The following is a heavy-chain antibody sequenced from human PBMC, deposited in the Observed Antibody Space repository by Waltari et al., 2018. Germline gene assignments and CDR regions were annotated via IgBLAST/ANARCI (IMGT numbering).Heavy chain of an antibody. D-gene: IGHD6-13*01. J-gene: IGHJ6*03. CDR2: IKHSGST. CDR3: ARGRGSSWSMDV. V-gene: IGHV4-34*01. CDR1: GGSFSGYY. Sequence: QVQLQQWGAGLLKPSETLSLTCAVSGGSFSGYYWSWIRQPPGKGLEWIGEIKHSGSTNYNPSLKSRVTISVDTSKNQFSLKLSSVTAADTAVYYCARGRGSSWSMDVWGKGTTVTVSS.